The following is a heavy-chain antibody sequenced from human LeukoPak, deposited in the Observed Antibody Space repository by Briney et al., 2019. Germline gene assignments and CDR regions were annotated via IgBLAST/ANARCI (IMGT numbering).Heavy chain of an antibody. CDR2: IYSGGDT. V-gene: IGHV3-53*05. J-gene: IGHJ5*02. Sequence: PGGSLRLSCAASGFTVSSNYMSWVRQAPGKGLEWVSVIYSGGDTYYADSVKGRFTISRDNSKNTLYLQMNSLSAEDTAVYYCARCSTSSGHSVRWFDPWGQGTLVAVSS. D-gene: IGHD3-22*01. CDR1: GFTVSSNY. CDR3: ARCSTSSGHSVRWFDP.